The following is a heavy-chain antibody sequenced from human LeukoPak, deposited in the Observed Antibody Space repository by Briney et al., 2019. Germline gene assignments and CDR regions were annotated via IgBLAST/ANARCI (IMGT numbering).Heavy chain of an antibody. J-gene: IGHJ5*02. Sequence: GASVKDSCKASGYTFTGYYMHWVRQAPGQGLEWMGWINPNSGGTNYAQKFQGRVTMTRDTSISTAYMELSRLRSDDTAVYYCARSRILVRGVPQVSNWFDPWGQGTLVTVSS. CDR2: INPNSGGT. V-gene: IGHV1-2*02. CDR3: ARSRILVRGVPQVSNWFDP. CDR1: GYTFTGYY. D-gene: IGHD3-10*01.